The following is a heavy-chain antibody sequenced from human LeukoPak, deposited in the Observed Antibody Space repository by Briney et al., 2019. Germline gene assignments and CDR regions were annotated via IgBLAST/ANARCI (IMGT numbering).Heavy chain of an antibody. Sequence: GGSLRLSCAASGFTFSSYAMSWVRRAPGRGLEWVSTISGSGGSTYYADSVKGRFTISRDNSKNTLYLQMNSLRAEDTAVYYCAKENGDYGEYYYFYYMDVWGKGTTVTVSS. CDR2: ISGSGGST. D-gene: IGHD4-17*01. CDR3: AKENGDYGEYYYFYYMDV. CDR1: GFTFSSYA. V-gene: IGHV3-23*01. J-gene: IGHJ6*03.